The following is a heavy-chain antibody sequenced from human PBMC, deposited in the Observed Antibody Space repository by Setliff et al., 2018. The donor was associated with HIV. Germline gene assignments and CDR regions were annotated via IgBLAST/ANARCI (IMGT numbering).Heavy chain of an antibody. CDR2: IRYDGSNK. V-gene: IGHV3-30*02. CDR1: GFTFSSYG. CDR3: AKDRGLDLSYFDY. D-gene: IGHD1-26*01. J-gene: IGHJ4*02. Sequence: PGGSLRLSCAASGFTFSSYGMHWVRQAPGKGLEWVAFIRYDGSNKYYANSVKGRFTISRDNSKNTLYLQMNSLRAEDTAVYYCAKDRGLDLSYFDYWGQGTPVTVSS.